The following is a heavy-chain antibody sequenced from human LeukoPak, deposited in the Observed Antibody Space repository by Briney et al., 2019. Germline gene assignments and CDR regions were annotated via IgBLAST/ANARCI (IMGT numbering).Heavy chain of an antibody. CDR2: IYNSGST. V-gene: IGHV4-4*07. CDR3: ARSAFLVTAPGLYYFDY. CDR1: GGSISSYY. D-gene: IGHD6-13*01. J-gene: IGHJ4*02. Sequence: SETLSLTCTVSGGSISSYYWSWIRQPAGKGLEWIGHIYNSGSTNFNPSLKGRVTMSVATSKNQFSLHLSSVTAADTAVYYCARSAFLVTAPGLYYFDYWGQGTLVAVSS.